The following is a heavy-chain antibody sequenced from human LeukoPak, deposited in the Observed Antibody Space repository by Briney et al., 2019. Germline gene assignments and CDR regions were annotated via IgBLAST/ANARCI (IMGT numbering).Heavy chain of an antibody. Sequence: GGSLRLSCVASGFTFSSYSMNWVRQAPGKGLEWVSSISSSSSYIYYADSVKGRFTISRDNAKNSLYLQMNSLRAEDTAVYYCARDRDGRFDYWGQGTLVTVSS. J-gene: IGHJ4*02. V-gene: IGHV3-21*01. D-gene: IGHD5-24*01. CDR1: GFTFSSYS. CDR2: ISSSSSYI. CDR3: ARDRDGRFDY.